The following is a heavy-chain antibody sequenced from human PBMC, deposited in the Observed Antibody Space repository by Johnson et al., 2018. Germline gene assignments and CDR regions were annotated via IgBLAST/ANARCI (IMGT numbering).Heavy chain of an antibody. J-gene: IGHJ3*02. CDR3: ARLYVWGSYRDAFAI. V-gene: IGHV5-51*03. D-gene: IGHD3-16*02. Sequence: EVQLVESGAEVKKPGESLKISCKGSGYSFTSYWIGWVRQMPGKGLEWMGIIYPDDSDTIYSPSFQGQVTISADKSISSAYLQWSSLKASDTAMCYCARLYVWGSYRDAFAIWGQGTMVTVSS. CDR1: GYSFTSYW. CDR2: IYPDDSDT.